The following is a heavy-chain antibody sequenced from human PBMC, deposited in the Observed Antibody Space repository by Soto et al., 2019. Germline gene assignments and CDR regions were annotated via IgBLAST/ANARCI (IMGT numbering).Heavy chain of an antibody. Sequence: GGSLRLSCAASGFTFSDYYMSWVRQAPGKGLEWVSYVSSISTYTNYADSVKGRFTISRDNAENSLYLQMNSLRPEDTAVYYCARVLDCSNNICSHGMAVWGQGTTVTVSS. CDR3: ARVLDCSNNICSHGMAV. CDR2: VSSISTYT. V-gene: IGHV3-11*06. CDR1: GFTFSDYY. J-gene: IGHJ6*02. D-gene: IGHD2-2*01.